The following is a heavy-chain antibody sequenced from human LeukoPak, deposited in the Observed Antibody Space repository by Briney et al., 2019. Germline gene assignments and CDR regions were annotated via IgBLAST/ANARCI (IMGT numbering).Heavy chain of an antibody. V-gene: IGHV3-53*01. CDR2: IYSGGST. D-gene: IGHD2-2*01. Sequence: GGSLRLSCAASGFTVSSNYMSWVRQAPGKGLEWVSVIYSGGSTYYADSVKGRFTISRDNSKNTLYLQMNSLRAEDTAVYYCARGPDIVVVPAAQYFDYWGQGTLVTVSS. J-gene: IGHJ4*02. CDR1: GFTVSSNY. CDR3: ARGPDIVVVPAAQYFDY.